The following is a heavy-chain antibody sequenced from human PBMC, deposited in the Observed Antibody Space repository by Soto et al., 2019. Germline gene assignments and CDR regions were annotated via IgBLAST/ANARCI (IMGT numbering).Heavy chain of an antibody. V-gene: IGHV3-7*03. CDR2: IKQDGSEK. Sequence: EVQLVESGGGLVQPGGSLRLSCAASGFTFSSYWMSWVRQAPGKGLEWVANIKQDGSEKYYVDSVKGRFTISRDNAKNSLYLQMNSLRAEDTAVYYCASPVATVPYYYYGMDVWGQGTTVTVSS. CDR3: ASPVATVPYYYYGMDV. J-gene: IGHJ6*02. CDR1: GFTFSSYW. D-gene: IGHD5-12*01.